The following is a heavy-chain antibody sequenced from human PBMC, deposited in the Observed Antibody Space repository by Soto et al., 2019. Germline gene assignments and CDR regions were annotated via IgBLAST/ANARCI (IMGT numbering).Heavy chain of an antibody. D-gene: IGHD3-22*01. CDR3: ARDYYDSSGYYPRFDY. V-gene: IGHV3-33*01. CDR2: IWYDGSNK. Sequence: GGSLGLSCAASGFTFSSYGMQWVRQAPGKGLEWVAVIWYDGSNKYYADSVKGRFTISRDNSKNTLYLQMNSLRAEDTAVYYCARDYYDSSGYYPRFDYWGQGTLVTVSS. J-gene: IGHJ4*02. CDR1: GFTFSSYG.